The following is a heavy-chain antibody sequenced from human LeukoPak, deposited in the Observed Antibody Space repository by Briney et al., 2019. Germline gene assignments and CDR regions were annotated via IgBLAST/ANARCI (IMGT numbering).Heavy chain of an antibody. V-gene: IGHV4-30-2*01. J-gene: IGHJ4*02. CDR2: IYHSGST. CDR1: GGSISSGGYY. D-gene: IGHD6-13*01. Sequence: SETLSLTCTVSGGSISSGGYYWSWIRQPPGEGLEWIGYIYHSGSTDYNPSLKSRVTISVDRSKNQFSLKLSSVTAADTAVYYCARRDTQQLVRGPVLDYWGQGTLVTVSS. CDR3: ARRDTQQLVRGPVLDY.